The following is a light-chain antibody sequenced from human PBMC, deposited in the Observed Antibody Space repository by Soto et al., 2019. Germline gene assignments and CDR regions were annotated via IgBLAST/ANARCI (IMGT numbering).Light chain of an antibody. Sequence: QSVLTQPRSVSGSPGQTVTISCTGPTIDVDSSNYVSWYQQHPGKAPKLMIYDVSERPSGVPDRFSGSKSGSKASLTLSGLQAEDEADYYCCSYATTFYVFGSGTKVTVL. V-gene: IGLV2-11*01. CDR2: DVS. CDR3: CSYATTFYV. CDR1: TIDVDSSNY. J-gene: IGLJ1*01.